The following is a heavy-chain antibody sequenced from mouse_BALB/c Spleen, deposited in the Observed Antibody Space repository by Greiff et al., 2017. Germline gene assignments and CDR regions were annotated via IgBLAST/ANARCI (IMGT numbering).Heavy chain of an antibody. CDR1: GYAFSSYW. CDR3: AREGGE. Sequence: EVKLMESGAELVRPGSSVKISCKASGYAFSSYWMNWVKQRPGQGLEWIGYINPYNDGTKYNEKFKGKATLTSDKSSSTAYMELSSLTSEDSAVYYCAREGGEWGQGTTLTVSS. V-gene: IGHV1-14*01. J-gene: IGHJ2*01. CDR2: INPYNDGT.